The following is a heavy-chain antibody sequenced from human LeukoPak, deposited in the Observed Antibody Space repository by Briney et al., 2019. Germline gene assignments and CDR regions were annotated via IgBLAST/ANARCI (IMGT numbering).Heavy chain of an antibody. CDR2: IRYDGSNK. CDR3: ARNLPAADY. CDR1: GFTFSSYA. J-gene: IGHJ4*02. V-gene: IGHV3-33*08. D-gene: IGHD2-2*01. Sequence: PGGSLRLSCAASGFTFSSYAMSWVRQAPGKGLEWVAFIRYDGSNKYYADSVKGRFTISRDNAKNSLYLQMNSLRAEDTAVYYCARNLPAADYWGQGTLVTVSS.